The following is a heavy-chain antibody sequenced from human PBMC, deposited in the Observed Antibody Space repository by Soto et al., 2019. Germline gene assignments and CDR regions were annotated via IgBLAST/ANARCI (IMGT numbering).Heavy chain of an antibody. CDR3: ARMYYYDSSGYFPLDY. V-gene: IGHV1-3*01. CDR2: INAGNGNT. CDR1: GYTFTSYA. Sequence: QVQLVQSGAEVKKPGASVKVSCKASGYTFTSYAMHWVRQAPGQRLEWMGWINAGNGNTKYSQKFQGRVTITRDTSASTAYLELRSLRFEDTAVYYCARMYYYDSSGYFPLDYWGQGTLVTVSS. J-gene: IGHJ4*02. D-gene: IGHD3-22*01.